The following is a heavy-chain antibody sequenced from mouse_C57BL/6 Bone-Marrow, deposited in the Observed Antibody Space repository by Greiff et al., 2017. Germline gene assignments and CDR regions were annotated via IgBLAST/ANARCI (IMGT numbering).Heavy chain of an antibody. V-gene: IGHV5-17*01. CDR1: GFTFSDYG. CDR2: ISSGSSTI. J-gene: IGHJ3*01. Sequence: EVMLVESGGGLVKPGGSLKLSCAASGFTFSDYGMHWVRQAPEKGLEWVAYISSGSSTIYYADTVKGRFTISRDNAKNTLFLQMTSLRSEDTAMYYCARSLWLLEAYWGQGTLVTVSA. CDR3: ARSLWLLEAY. D-gene: IGHD2-2*01.